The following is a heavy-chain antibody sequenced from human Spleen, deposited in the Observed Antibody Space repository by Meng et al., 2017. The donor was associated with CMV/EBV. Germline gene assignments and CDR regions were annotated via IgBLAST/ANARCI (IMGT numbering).Heavy chain of an antibody. CDR2: ISSDGSST. J-gene: IGHJ6*02. Sequence: GGSLRLSCAASGFTVSSNYMSWVRQAPGKGLVWVSRISSDGSSTNYADSVKGRFTISRDNSKNTVSLQMNSLRGEDTAVYYCARDRLSSYYDSGSASYGRLHGVDVWGQGTTVTVSS. CDR3: ARDRLSSYYDSGSASYGRLHGVDV. D-gene: IGHD3-3*01. CDR1: GFTVSSNY. V-gene: IGHV3-74*01.